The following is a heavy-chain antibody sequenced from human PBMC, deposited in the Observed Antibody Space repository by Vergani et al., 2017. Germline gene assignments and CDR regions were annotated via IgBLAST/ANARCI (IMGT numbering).Heavy chain of an antibody. V-gene: IGHV3-7*01. CDR1: GFTFSSYW. J-gene: IGHJ6*03. D-gene: IGHD3-3*01. CDR2: IKQDGSEK. Sequence: EVQLVESGGGLVQPGGSLRLSCAASGFTFSSYWMSWVRQAPGKGLEWVANIKQDGSEKYYVDSEKGRFTISRDNAKNSLYLQMNSLRAEDTAVYYCARDDVDFWSGLYYYYYMDVWGKGTTVTVSS. CDR3: ARDDVDFWSGLYYYYYMDV.